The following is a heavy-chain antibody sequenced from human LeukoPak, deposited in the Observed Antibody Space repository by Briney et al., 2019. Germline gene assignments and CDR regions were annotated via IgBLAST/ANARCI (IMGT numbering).Heavy chain of an antibody. CDR1: GFTFSSYW. D-gene: IGHD1-26*01. CDR3: TRSGRGGAFDI. J-gene: IGHJ3*02. CDR2: IYSDGSRT. Sequence: GGSLRLSCAASGFTFSSYWMHWVRQGPGKGLVWVSRIYSDGSRTAYADSVKGRFTISGDNAKNTLYLQMNSLRVEDTAMYYCTRSGRGGAFDIWGRGTMVTVSS. V-gene: IGHV3-74*01.